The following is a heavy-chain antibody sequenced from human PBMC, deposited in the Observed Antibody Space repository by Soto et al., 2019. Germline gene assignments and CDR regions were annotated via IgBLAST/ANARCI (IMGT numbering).Heavy chain of an antibody. CDR2: ISYDGSNK. J-gene: IGHJ4*02. CDR1: GLTFSSYG. V-gene: IGHV3-30*18. D-gene: IGHD3-22*01. Sequence: GGSLRLSCAASGLTFSSYGMHWVRQAPGKGLEWVAVISYDGSNKDYADSVKVRFTIPRDNSKNTLYLQMNSLRAEATAVYYCAKDRVTPDNYYDSSGYYYWGEGTLVTVSS. CDR3: AKDRVTPDNYYDSSGYYY.